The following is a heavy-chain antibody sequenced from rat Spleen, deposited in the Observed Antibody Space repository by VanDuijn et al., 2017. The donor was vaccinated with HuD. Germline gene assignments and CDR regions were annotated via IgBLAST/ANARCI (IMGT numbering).Heavy chain of an antibody. V-gene: IGHV5-31*01. J-gene: IGHJ2*01. CDR1: GFTFSNYW. CDR2: ISYDGSST. Sequence: EVQLVESGGGLVQPGRSLNLSCVASGFTFSNYWMTWIRQAPKKGLEWVATISYDGSSTYYRDSVKGRFTISRDNAKSILYLQMDSLRSEDTATYYCTREGYGSYYFDYWGQGVMVTVSS. CDR3: TREGYGSYYFDY. D-gene: IGHD1-8*01.